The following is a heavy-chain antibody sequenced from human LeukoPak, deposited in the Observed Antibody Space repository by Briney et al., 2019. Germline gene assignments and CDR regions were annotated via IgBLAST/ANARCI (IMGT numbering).Heavy chain of an antibody. Sequence: GGSLRLSCAASGFTFSRYALNWARQAPGKGLEWVSTVSVSGGSTYYADSVKGRFTISRDNSENTQYLQMNSLRAEDTAVYYCAKDVKAGSGDYYFDYWGQGTLVTVSS. CDR1: GFTFSRYA. CDR2: VSVSGGST. CDR3: AKDVKAGSGDYYFDY. V-gene: IGHV3-23*01. J-gene: IGHJ4*02. D-gene: IGHD3-3*01.